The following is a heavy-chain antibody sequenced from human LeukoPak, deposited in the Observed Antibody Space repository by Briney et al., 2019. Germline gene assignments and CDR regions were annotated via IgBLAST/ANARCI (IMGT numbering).Heavy chain of an antibody. Sequence: GGSLRLSCAASGFIVNSNYMNWVRQAPGKGLEWVSVLYSDDTTYYADSVKGRFTISRDNSKNTLYLQMNSLRAEDTAVYYCAKDLTIDILTVGPDYGMDVWGQGTTVTVSS. D-gene: IGHD3-9*01. CDR3: AKDLTIDILTVGPDYGMDV. CDR2: LYSDDTT. V-gene: IGHV3-53*01. J-gene: IGHJ6*02. CDR1: GFIVNSNY.